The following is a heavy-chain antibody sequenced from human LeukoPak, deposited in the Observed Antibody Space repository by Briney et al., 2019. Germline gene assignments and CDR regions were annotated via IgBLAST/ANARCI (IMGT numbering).Heavy chain of an antibody. CDR1: GGTFSSYA. CDR3: ASHENGSGSYRPYDY. Sequence: SVKVSCKASGGTFSSYAISWVRQAPGQGLEWMGGIIPIFGTANYAQKFQGRVTITADESTSTAYMELSSLRSEDTAVYYCASHENGSGSYRPYDYWGQGTLVTVSS. D-gene: IGHD3-10*01. V-gene: IGHV1-69*13. CDR2: IIPIFGTA. J-gene: IGHJ4*02.